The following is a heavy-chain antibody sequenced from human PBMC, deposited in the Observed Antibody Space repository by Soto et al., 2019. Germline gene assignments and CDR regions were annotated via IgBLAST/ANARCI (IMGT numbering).Heavy chain of an antibody. J-gene: IGHJ6*02. D-gene: IGHD2-2*01. CDR3: ARVVILVPTASTHYYYHMDV. V-gene: IGHV1-69*01. Sequence: QVQLVQSGAEVRKPGSSVTVSCKASGGTFSNYAISWVRQAPGQGLEWMGGIIPIVGTGSYAQKFQGRVTINADEPTTTAYMELSSLRFEDTAVYYCARVVILVPTASTHYYYHMDVWGPGTTVTVSS. CDR1: GGTFSNYA. CDR2: IIPIVGTG.